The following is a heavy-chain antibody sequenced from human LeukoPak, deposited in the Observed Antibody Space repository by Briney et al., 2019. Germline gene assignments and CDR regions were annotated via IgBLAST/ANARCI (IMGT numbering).Heavy chain of an antibody. D-gene: IGHD3-10*01. CDR1: GGSISSYY. CDR2: IYYSGST. Sequence: SETLSLTCTVSGGSISSYYWSWIRQPPGKGLEWIGYIYYSGSTNYNPSPKSRVTISVDTSKNQFSLKLSSVTAADTAVYYCARSPGGFDYWGQGTLVTVSS. J-gene: IGHJ4*02. CDR3: ARSPGGFDY. V-gene: IGHV4-59*01.